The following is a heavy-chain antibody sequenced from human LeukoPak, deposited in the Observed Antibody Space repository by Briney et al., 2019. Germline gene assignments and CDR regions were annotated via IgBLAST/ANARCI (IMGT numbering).Heavy chain of an antibody. Sequence: SQTLSLTCTVSGGSISSSSYYWGWIRQPPGKGLEWIGSIYSSGSTYYSPSLKSRVTISVDTSKNQFSLKLSSVTAADTAVYYCSVYYYGSDTYGSDTYWGQGTLVTVSS. D-gene: IGHD3-10*01. V-gene: IGHV4-39*07. CDR3: SVYYYGSDTYGSDTY. CDR1: GGSISSSSYY. J-gene: IGHJ4*02. CDR2: IYSSGST.